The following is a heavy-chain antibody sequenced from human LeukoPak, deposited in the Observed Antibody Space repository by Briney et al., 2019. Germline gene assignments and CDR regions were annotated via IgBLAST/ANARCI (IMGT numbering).Heavy chain of an antibody. J-gene: IGHJ2*01. CDR3: ARDPGRGWYFDL. V-gene: IGHV4-30-2*01. CDR2: IYHSGST. Sequence: PSETLSLTCAVSGGSISSGGYSWSWIRQPPGKGLEWIGYIYHSGSTYYNPSLKSRVTISVDRSKNQFSLKLSSVTAADTAVYYCARDPGRGWYFDLWGRGTLVTVSS. CDR1: GGSISSGGYS.